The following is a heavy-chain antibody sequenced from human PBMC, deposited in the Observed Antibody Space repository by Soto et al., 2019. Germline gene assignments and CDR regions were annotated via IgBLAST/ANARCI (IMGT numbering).Heavy chain of an antibody. D-gene: IGHD3-10*01. CDR1: GSTFSSYH. V-gene: IGHV3-64D*09. CDR3: VKGYGSGTYYVEYFDY. J-gene: IGHJ4*02. Sequence: RGSLRLSCAASGSTFSSYHMHWVRQAPGKGLEYVASISSNGSSIYYVDSVKGRFTISRDNSKSTLYLQMSSLRPEDTAVYYCVKGYGSGTYYVEYFDYWGQGTLVTVSS. CDR2: ISSNGSSI.